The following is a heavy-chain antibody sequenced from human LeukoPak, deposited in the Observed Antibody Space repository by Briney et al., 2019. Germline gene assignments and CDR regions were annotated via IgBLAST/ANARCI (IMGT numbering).Heavy chain of an antibody. V-gene: IGHV3-30*04. CDR1: GLTFSKYA. D-gene: IGHD6-19*01. J-gene: IGHJ4*02. Sequence: GWALRLSCAASGLTFSKYAMHWVGQAPGKGLEWVAVLAHNRVDRYFAASVKGRFSISTYNSKNTLYLQMSSLRAEDTALYYCARGTPAVTSIDYSGQGTLVTVSS. CDR2: LAHNRVDR. CDR3: ARGTPAVTSIDY.